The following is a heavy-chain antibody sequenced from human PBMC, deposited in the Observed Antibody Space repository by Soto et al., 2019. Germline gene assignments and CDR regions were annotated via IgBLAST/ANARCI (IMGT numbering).Heavy chain of an antibody. J-gene: IGHJ4*02. V-gene: IGHV3-74*01. CDR3: ACSRGPARLGPKGAIDY. CDR2: IDTDGSTT. Sequence: PGGSLRLSCATSGFTSSNYWMHWVRQVPGRGLVWVSRIDTDGSTTSYADFAKGRFTISRDNAKSTLSLQMNSLRAEDTAIYYCACSRGPARLGPKGAIDYLGQGTLVTVSS. D-gene: IGHD3-10*01. CDR1: GFTSSNYW.